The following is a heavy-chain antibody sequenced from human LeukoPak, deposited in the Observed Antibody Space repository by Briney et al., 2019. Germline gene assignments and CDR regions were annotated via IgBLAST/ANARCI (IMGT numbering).Heavy chain of an antibody. Sequence: GESLKISCKGSGYSFTSYWIGWVRQMLGKGLEWMGIIYPGDSDTRYSPSFQGQVTISADKSISTAYLQWSSLKASDTAMYYCARLPGGYCSSTSCYTAGFDYWGQGTLVTVSS. CDR3: ARLPGGYCSSTSCYTAGFDY. J-gene: IGHJ4*02. D-gene: IGHD2-2*02. V-gene: IGHV5-51*01. CDR1: GYSFTSYW. CDR2: IYPGDSDT.